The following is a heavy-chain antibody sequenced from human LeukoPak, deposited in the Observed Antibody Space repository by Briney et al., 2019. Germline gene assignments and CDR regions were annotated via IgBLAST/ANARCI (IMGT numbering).Heavy chain of an antibody. CDR2: INHSGST. D-gene: IGHD3-22*01. J-gene: IGHJ4*02. CDR3: ARRHREDYYDSSGPIDY. V-gene: IGHV4-34*01. Sequence: PSETLSLTCAVYGGSFSGYYWSWIRQPPGKGLEWIGEINHSGSTNYNPSLKSRVTISVDTSKNQFSLKLSSVTAADTAVYYCARRHREDYYDSSGPIDYWGQGTLVTVSS. CDR1: GGSFSGYY.